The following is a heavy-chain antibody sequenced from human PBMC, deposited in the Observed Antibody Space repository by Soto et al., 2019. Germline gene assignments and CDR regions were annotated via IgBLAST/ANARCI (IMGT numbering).Heavy chain of an antibody. D-gene: IGHD4-4*01. Sequence: SVKVSCKASGGTFSTYTITWVRQAPGQGLEWMGRIIPIIGIINYAQKFQGRVTISADKFTGTAYMELTGLRSDDTAVYYCAGDPDSHYNDSHASSYPWGQGTLVTVPS. CDR1: GGTFSTYT. CDR2: IIPIIGII. CDR3: AGDPDSHYNDSHASSYP. V-gene: IGHV1-69*04. J-gene: IGHJ5*02.